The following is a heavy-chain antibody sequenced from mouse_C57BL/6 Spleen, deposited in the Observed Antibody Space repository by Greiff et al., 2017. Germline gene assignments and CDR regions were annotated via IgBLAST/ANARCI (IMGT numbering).Heavy chain of an antibody. V-gene: IGHV5-16*01. CDR2: IHYDGSST. D-gene: IGHD1-1*01. Sequence: EVKVEEPEGGLVQPGSSMKLSCTASGFTFSDYYMAWVRQVPEKGLEWVANIHYDGSSTYYLDSLKSSFIISRDNAKNMLYLQMSSLKSEDTATYYCAIDGGTTSCGMDYWGQGTSVTVSS. CDR1: GFTFSDYY. CDR3: AIDGGTTSCGMDY. J-gene: IGHJ4*01.